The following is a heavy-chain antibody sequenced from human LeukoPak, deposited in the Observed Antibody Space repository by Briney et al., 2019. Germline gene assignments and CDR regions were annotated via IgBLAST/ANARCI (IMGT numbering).Heavy chain of an antibody. J-gene: IGHJ6*02. CDR3: AAPGIAVAGGDYYYYYGMDV. Sequence: GGSLRLSCAASGFTFSSNYMSWVRQAPGKGLEWVSVIYSGGSTYYADSVKGRFTISRHNSKNTLYLQMNSLRAEDTAVYYCAAPGIAVAGGDYYYYYGMDVWGQGTTVTVSS. CDR2: IYSGGST. CDR1: GFTFSSNY. V-gene: IGHV3-53*04. D-gene: IGHD6-19*01.